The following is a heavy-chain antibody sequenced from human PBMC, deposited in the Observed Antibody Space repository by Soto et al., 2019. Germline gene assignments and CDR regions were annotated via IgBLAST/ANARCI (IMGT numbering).Heavy chain of an antibody. J-gene: IGHJ5*02. CDR1: GFTFSSYA. Sequence: PGGSLRLSFAASGFTFSSYAMSWVRQAPGKGLEWVSAISGSGGSTYYADSVKGRFTISRDNSKNTLYLQMNSLRAEDTAVYYCAKASKRYSSSWYDGSWGQGTLVTVSS. V-gene: IGHV3-23*01. CDR2: ISGSGGST. D-gene: IGHD6-13*01. CDR3: AKASKRYSSSWYDGS.